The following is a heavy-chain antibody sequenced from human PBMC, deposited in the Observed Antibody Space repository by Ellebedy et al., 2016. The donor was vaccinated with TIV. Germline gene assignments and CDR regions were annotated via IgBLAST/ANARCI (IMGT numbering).Heavy chain of an antibody. CDR1: GGTFTNYA. CDR2: IIATVGSA. Sequence: ASVKVSCKASGGTFTNYAISWVRLAPGQGLKWLGGIIATVGSADYAQSFQGRVTITADESTNTTHMELSSLRSEDTAVYYCARLGRFGESMPPYYYYPMDVWGQGTTVTVSS. J-gene: IGHJ6*02. CDR3: ARLGRFGESMPPYYYYPMDV. D-gene: IGHD3-10*01. V-gene: IGHV1-69*13.